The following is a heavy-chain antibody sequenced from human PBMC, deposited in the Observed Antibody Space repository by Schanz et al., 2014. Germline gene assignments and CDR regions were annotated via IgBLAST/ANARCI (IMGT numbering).Heavy chain of an antibody. CDR2: INDMGGT. V-gene: IGHV4-59*01. J-gene: IGHJ3*02. CDR1: GGSISSYY. Sequence: QVQLQESGPGLVKPSETLSLTCTVSGGSISSYYWSWIRQPAGKGLEWIAYINDMGGTNYNPSLKSRVTISLDTSKNQFSLKLSSVTAADTAVYYCAREKRRYFDWLKKSRQDAFDIWGQGTMVTVSS. D-gene: IGHD3-9*01. CDR3: AREKRRYFDWLKKSRQDAFDI.